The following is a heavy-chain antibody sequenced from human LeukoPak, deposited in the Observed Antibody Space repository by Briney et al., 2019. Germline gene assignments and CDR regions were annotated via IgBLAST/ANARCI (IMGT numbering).Heavy chain of an antibody. CDR3: AKGGTGIAAAGHDAFDI. V-gene: IGHV3-53*05. CDR1: GFTVSSNY. Sequence: GGSLRLSCAASGFTVSSNYMSWVRQAPGKGLEWVSVIYSGGSTYYADSVKGRFTISRDNSKNTLYLQMNSLRAEDTAVYYCAKGGTGIAAAGHDAFDIWGQGTMVTVSS. J-gene: IGHJ3*02. CDR2: IYSGGST. D-gene: IGHD6-13*01.